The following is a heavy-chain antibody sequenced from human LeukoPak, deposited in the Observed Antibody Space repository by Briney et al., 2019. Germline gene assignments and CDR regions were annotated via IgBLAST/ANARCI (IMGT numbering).Heavy chain of an antibody. J-gene: IGHJ4*02. V-gene: IGHV1-18*01. D-gene: IGHD3-16*02. CDR3: ARVRDYVWGSYRS. CDR2: ISGYNGNT. CDR1: GYTLTSYG. Sequence: ASVKVSCKASGYTLTSYGISWVRQAPGQGLEWMGWISGYNGNTNYEQKVQGRVTMTTDTSTNTAYMELSRLRSDDTAVYYCARVRDYVWGSYRSWGQGTLVTVSS.